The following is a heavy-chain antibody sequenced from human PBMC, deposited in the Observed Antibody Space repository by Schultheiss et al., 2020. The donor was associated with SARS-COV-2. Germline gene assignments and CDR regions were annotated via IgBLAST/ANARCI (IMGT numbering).Heavy chain of an antibody. V-gene: IGHV3-64*04. Sequence: GGSLRLSCSASGFTFSSYAMHWVRQAPGKGLEYVSAISSNGGSTYYADSVKGRFTISRDNSKNTLYLQMNSLRAEDTAVYYCARDSDSSGYYEGPDYWGQGTLVTVSS. CDR1: GFTFSSYA. CDR3: ARDSDSSGYYEGPDY. D-gene: IGHD3-22*01. CDR2: ISSNGGST. J-gene: IGHJ4*02.